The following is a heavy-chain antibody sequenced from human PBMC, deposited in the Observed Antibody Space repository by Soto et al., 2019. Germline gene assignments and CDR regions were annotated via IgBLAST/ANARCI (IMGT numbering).Heavy chain of an antibody. J-gene: IGHJ4*02. V-gene: IGHV4-30-4*01. D-gene: IGHD6-6*01. CDR3: ARDRSNSPDYFDY. Sequence: PSETVSLTCTVSGVSINSDDYYWTWIRQPPGKGLEWIGYIYYNGRTSYNPSLQSRVTISIDTSNNHFSLKLNSVSAADSAVYYCARDRSNSPDYFDYWGQGTLVTVSS. CDR1: GVSINSDDYY. CDR2: IYYNGRT.